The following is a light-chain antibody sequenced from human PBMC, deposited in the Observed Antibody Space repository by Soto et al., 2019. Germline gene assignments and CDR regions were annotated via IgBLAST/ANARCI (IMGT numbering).Light chain of an antibody. J-gene: IGKJ1*01. CDR1: QSVSNS. Sequence: EIVMTQSPATLSVSPGETATLSCRASQSVSNSLAWYQQKPGQPPRLLIYDAVIGATDLPARFSGSGYGTEFTLTISSVQSEDFAVYYCQQYDDWPPWTFGRGTKVDLK. V-gene: IGKV3-15*01. CDR3: QQYDDWPPWT. CDR2: DAV.